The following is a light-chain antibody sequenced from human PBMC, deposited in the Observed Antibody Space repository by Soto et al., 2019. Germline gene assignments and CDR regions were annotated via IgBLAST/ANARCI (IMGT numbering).Light chain of an antibody. CDR3: QQHDSYPFT. V-gene: IGKV1-5*03. CDR2: KAS. J-gene: IGKJ4*01. CDR1: QSINNW. Sequence: DIQMTQSPSTLSASEGDRVTITCRASQSINNWLAWYQQKPGKAPKLLISKASNLKSGVPSRFSGTGSGTEFTLTISSLQPDDFASYYCQQHDSYPFTFGGGTKVEI.